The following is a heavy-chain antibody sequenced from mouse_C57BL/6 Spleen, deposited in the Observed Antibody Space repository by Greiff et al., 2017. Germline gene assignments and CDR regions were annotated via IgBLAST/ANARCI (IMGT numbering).Heavy chain of an antibody. CDR2: LNPNNGGT. Sequence: VQLMESGPELVKPGASVKIPCKASGYTFTDYNMDWVKQSHGKSLEWIGDLNPNNGGTIYNQTFKGKATLTVVTSSSPAYMELRSLRSEDTAVYYWARGRGYEGDYDLDYWGQGTTVTVSS. V-gene: IGHV1-18*01. CDR1: GYTFTDYN. J-gene: IGHJ4*01. D-gene: IGHD2-2*01. CDR3: ARGRGYEGDYDLDY.